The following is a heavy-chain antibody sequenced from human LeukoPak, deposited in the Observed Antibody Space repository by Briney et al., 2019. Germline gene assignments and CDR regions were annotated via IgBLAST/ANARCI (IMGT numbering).Heavy chain of an antibody. J-gene: IGHJ4*02. Sequence: SETLSLTCSFSGYSISSGYYWGWIRQPPGQGLEWIGNIYHSGSTYYNPSLKSRVTISVDTSKNQFSLKLSSVTAADTAVYYCARGRNYYGSGPYYFDYWGQGTLVTVSS. CDR1: GYSISSGYY. CDR2: IYHSGST. D-gene: IGHD3-10*01. V-gene: IGHV4-38-2*02. CDR3: ARGRNYYGSGPYYFDY.